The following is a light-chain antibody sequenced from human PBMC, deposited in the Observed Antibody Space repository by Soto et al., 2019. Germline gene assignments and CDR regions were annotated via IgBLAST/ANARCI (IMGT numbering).Light chain of an antibody. CDR3: QQYGSLWT. CDR2: GAS. V-gene: IGKV3-20*01. J-gene: IGKJ1*01. CDR1: QTVSTNY. Sequence: IVLAQSPGTLSLIPGERAPLSCRASQTVSTNYLAWYQQKPGQAPRLLIYGASKRATGIPDRFSGSGSGTDFTLTISRLEPEDFAVYCCQQYGSLWTFGQGTKVDIK.